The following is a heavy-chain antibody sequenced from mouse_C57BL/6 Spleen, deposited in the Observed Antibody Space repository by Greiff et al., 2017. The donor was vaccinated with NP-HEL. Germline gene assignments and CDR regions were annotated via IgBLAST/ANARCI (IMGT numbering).Heavy chain of an antibody. V-gene: IGHV1-15*01. J-gene: IGHJ2*01. Sequence: VKLQQSGAELVRPGASVTLSCKASGYTFTDYEMHWVKQTPVHGLEWIGAIDPETGGTAYNQKFKGKAILTADKSSSTAYMELRSLTSEDSAVYYCTREDYKDYWGQGTTLTVSS. CDR3: TREDYKDY. CDR1: GYTFTDYE. D-gene: IGHD2-12*01. CDR2: IDPETGGT.